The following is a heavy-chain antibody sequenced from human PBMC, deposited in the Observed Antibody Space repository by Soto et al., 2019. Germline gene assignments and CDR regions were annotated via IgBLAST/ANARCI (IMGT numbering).Heavy chain of an antibody. D-gene: IGHD6-6*01. CDR2: IYHSGST. CDR3: ARDRSAARFYYYYGMDV. V-gene: IGHV4-30-2*01. CDR1: GGSISSGGYS. Sequence: PSETLSLTCAVSGGSISSGGYSWSWIRQPPGKGLEWIGYIYHSGSTYYNPSLKSRVTISVDRSKNQFSLKLSSMTAADTAVYYCARDRSAARFYYYYGMDVWGQGTTVTVSS. J-gene: IGHJ6*02.